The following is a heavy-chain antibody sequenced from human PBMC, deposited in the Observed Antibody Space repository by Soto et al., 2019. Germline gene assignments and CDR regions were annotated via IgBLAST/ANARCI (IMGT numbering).Heavy chain of an antibody. CDR3: ARVPVRGYGLPRYYFDY. D-gene: IGHD3-10*01. Sequence: SETLSLTCAVYGGSFSGYYWSWIRQPPGKGLEWIGEINHSGSTNYNPSLKSRVTISVDTSKNQFSLKLSSVTAADTAVYYCARVPVRGYGLPRYYFDYWGQGTLVTVSS. CDR2: INHSGST. V-gene: IGHV4-34*01. CDR1: GGSFSGYY. J-gene: IGHJ4*02.